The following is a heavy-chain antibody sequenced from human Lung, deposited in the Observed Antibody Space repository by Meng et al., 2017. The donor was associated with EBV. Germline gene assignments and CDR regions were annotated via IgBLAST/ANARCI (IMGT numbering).Heavy chain of an antibody. CDR2: ISCYNGDT. CDR1: GYTFTHHG. D-gene: IGHD6-19*01. J-gene: IGHJ4*02. Sequence: QLRRVQSGAEGKKPGASVRVSCKASGYTFTHHGISWIRQAPGQGLEWMGWISCYNGDTNYAQKLQGRVTMTTDTSTNTAYMDLRSLRSDDTAVYYCARDPSNTSGRYAYFDYWGQGTLVTVSS. CDR3: ARDPSNTSGRYAYFDY. V-gene: IGHV1-18*01.